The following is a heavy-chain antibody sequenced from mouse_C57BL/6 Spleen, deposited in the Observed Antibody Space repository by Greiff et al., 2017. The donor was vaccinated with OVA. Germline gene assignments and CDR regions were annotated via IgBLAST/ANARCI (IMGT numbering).Heavy chain of an antibody. V-gene: IGHV7-3*01. J-gene: IGHJ2*01. CDR3: ARWRLGDYFDY. Sequence: EVKLMESGGGLVQPGGSLSLSCAASGFTFTDYYMSWVRQPPGKALEWLGFIRNKANGYTTEYSASVKGRFTISRDNSQSILYLQMNALRAEDSATYYCARWRLGDYFDYWGQGTTLTVSS. CDR2: IRNKANGYTT. CDR1: GFTFTDYY. D-gene: IGHD4-1*01.